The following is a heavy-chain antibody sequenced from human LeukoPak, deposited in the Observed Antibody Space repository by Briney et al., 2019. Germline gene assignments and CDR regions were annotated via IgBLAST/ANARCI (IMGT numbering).Heavy chain of an antibody. D-gene: IGHD6-13*01. CDR2: IYYSGST. CDR3: ARERKVFSSIIAAAGRPPPTYMDV. Sequence: SQTLSLTCTVSGGSISSGGYYWSWIRQHPGKGLEWIGYIYYSGSTYYNPSLKSRVTISVDTSKNQFSLKLSSVTAADTAVYYCARERKVFSSIIAAAGRPPPTYMDVWGKGTTVTVSS. CDR1: GGSISSGGYY. V-gene: IGHV4-31*03. J-gene: IGHJ6*03.